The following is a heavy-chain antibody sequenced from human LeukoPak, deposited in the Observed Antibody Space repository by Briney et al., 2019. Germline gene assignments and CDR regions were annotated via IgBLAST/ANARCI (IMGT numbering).Heavy chain of an antibody. D-gene: IGHD6-19*01. Sequence: GGSLRLSCAASGFTFSSYATHWVRQAPGKGLEWVAVISYDGSNKYYADSVKGRFTISRDNSKNTLYLQMNSLRAEDTAVYYCARESIAVAGEKEPDGEIHGDAFDIWGQGTMVTVSS. V-gene: IGHV3-30-3*01. CDR3: ARESIAVAGEKEPDGEIHGDAFDI. J-gene: IGHJ3*02. CDR2: ISYDGSNK. CDR1: GFTFSSYA.